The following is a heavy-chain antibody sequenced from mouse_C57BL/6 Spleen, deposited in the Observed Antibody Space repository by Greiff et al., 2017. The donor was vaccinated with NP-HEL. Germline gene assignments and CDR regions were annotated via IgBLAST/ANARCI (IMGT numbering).Heavy chain of an antibody. CDR1: GYSFTDYN. CDR2: INPNYGTT. D-gene: IGHD4-1*01. J-gene: IGHJ2*01. CDR3: AKVTGTGHFDY. V-gene: IGHV1-39*01. Sequence: EVKLMESGPELVKPGASVKISCKASGYSFTDYNLNLVKQSTGKILEWIGVINPNYGTTSYNQKFKGKATLTVYQSSSTAYMQLNSLTSEDSAVYYCAKVTGTGHFDYWGQGTTLTVSS.